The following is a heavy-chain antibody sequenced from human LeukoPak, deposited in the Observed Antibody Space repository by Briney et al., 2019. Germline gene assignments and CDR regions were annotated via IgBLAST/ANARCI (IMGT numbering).Heavy chain of an antibody. D-gene: IGHD3-22*01. CDR1: GFTFSSYA. CDR2: ISYDGSNK. Sequence: GGSLRLSCAASGFTFSSYAMHWVRQAPGKGLEWVAVISYDGSNKYYADSVKGRFTISRDNSKNTLYLQMNSLRAEDTAVYYCARDQWATDYYDSSGYYVGWYWGQGTLVTVSS. J-gene: IGHJ4*02. V-gene: IGHV3-30-3*01. CDR3: ARDQWATDYYDSSGYYVGWY.